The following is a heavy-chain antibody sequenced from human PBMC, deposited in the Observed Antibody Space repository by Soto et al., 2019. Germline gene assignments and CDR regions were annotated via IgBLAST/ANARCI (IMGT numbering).Heavy chain of an antibody. V-gene: IGHV3-23*01. CDR3: AREGAKTTWNFDY. Sequence: GGSLRLSCVASGFTFDICGMNWVRQDPGKGLEWGAGVSPHAANTYYADSVRGRFIISRDDSRKTVSLDMNSLRGEGSALDYCAREGAKTTWNFDYWGQETVVTVSS. J-gene: IGHJ4*02. CDR2: VSPHAANT. CDR1: GFTFDICG. D-gene: IGHD1-1*01.